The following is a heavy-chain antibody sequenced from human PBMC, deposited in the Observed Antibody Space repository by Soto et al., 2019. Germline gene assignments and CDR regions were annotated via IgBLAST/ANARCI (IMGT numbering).Heavy chain of an antibody. CDR2: ISVYNGNT. D-gene: IGHD2-2*01. CDR3: ARDRSTSDV. Sequence: QVQLVQSGAEVKKPGASLKVSCKASGYTFSNYGISWVRQAPGQGLEWMGWISVYNGNTNYAQKFQDRVTMTTDTSTSTVYMELRSLRSDDTAVYYCARDRSTSDVWDQGTTVTVSS. CDR1: GYTFSNYG. V-gene: IGHV1-18*01. J-gene: IGHJ6*02.